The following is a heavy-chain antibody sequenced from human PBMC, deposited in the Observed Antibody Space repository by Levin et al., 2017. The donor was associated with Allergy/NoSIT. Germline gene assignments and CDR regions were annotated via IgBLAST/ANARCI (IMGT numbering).Heavy chain of an antibody. CDR2: IKQDGSEK. D-gene: IGHD3-9*01. J-gene: IGHJ6*02. V-gene: IGHV3-7*01. Sequence: GESLKISCAASGFTFSSYWMSWVRQAPGKGLEWVANIKQDGSEKYYVDSVKGRFTISRDNAKNSLYLQMNSLRAEDTAVYYCARDPRDDILTGPTTKGYYYYYGMDVWGQGTTVTVSS. CDR3: ARDPRDDILTGPTTKGYYYYYGMDV. CDR1: GFTFSSYW.